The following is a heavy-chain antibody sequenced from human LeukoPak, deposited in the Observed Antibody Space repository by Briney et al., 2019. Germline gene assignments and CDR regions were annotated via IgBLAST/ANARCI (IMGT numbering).Heavy chain of an antibody. CDR2: ISGSGGNT. CDR1: GFTFSSYA. J-gene: IGHJ5*02. Sequence: PGGSLRLSCAASGFTFSSYAMSWVRQAPGKGLEWVSTISGSGGNTYYADSVKGRFTNSRDNSENTLYLQMHSPRAEDTALYYCAKGQSSTSSKWFDPWGQGTLVTVSS. V-gene: IGHV3-23*01. CDR3: AKGQSSTSSKWFDP. D-gene: IGHD6-6*01.